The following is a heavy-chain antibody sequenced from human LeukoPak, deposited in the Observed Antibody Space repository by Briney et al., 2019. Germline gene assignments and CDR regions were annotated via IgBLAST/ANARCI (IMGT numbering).Heavy chain of an antibody. D-gene: IGHD3-10*01. J-gene: IGHJ5*02. CDR1: GFTFSSYG. Sequence: GGSLRLSCAASGFTFSSYGMHWVRQAPGKGLEWVAFIRYDGSNKYYADSVKGRFTISRDNSKNTLYLQTNSLRAEDTAVYYCARSVRRLYGSGRSNWFDPWGQGTLVTVSS. V-gene: IGHV3-30*02. CDR3: ARSVRRLYGSGRSNWFDP. CDR2: IRYDGSNK.